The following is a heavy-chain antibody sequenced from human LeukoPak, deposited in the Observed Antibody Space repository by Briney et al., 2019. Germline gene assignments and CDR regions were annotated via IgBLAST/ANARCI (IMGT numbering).Heavy chain of an antibody. V-gene: IGHV1-58*01. CDR1: GFTFTSSA. CDR2: IVVGSGNT. Sequence: SVNVSCKASGFTFTSSAVQWVRQARGQRREWIGWIVVGSGNTNYAQKFQERVTITRDMSTSTAYMELSSLRSEDTAVYYCAAQGGGGEARSFDIWGQGTMVTVSS. D-gene: IGHD2-21*01. CDR3: AAQGGGGEARSFDI. J-gene: IGHJ3*02.